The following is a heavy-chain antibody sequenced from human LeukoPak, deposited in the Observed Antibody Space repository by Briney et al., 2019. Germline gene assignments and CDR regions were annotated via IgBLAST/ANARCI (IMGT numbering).Heavy chain of an antibody. CDR3: AKGGSGWYRSHFDY. V-gene: IGHV3-23*01. CDR1: GFSFKNSV. D-gene: IGHD6-19*01. Sequence: GGSLRLSCAASGFSFKNSVMSWVRQTPRKGLEWVSAIDVSGDRTYYADSVKGRFAISRDNSNNTLYLQLNSLRAEDTALYYCAKGGSGWYRSHFDYWSQGTLVTVSS. J-gene: IGHJ4*02. CDR2: IDVSGDRT.